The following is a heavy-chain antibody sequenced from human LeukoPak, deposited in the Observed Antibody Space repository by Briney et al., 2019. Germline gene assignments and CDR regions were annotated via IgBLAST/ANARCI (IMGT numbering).Heavy chain of an antibody. CDR2: ISGSGGST. V-gene: IGHV3-23*01. CDR1: GFTFSSYA. Sequence: PGGSLRLSCAASGFTFSSYAMSWVRQAPGKGLEWVSAISGSGGSTYYADSVKGRFTISRDNSKNTLYLQMNSLRTEDTAVYYCARSSYGSGSYYNDYWGQGTLVTVSS. J-gene: IGHJ4*02. CDR3: ARSSYGSGSYYNDY. D-gene: IGHD3-10*01.